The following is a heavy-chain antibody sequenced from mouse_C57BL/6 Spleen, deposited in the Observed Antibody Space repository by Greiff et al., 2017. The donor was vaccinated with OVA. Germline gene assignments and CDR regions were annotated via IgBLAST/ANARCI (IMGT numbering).Heavy chain of an antibody. Sequence: QVQLQQSGPELVKPGASVKISCKASGYAFNSSWMNWVKQRPGKGLEWIGRIYPGDGDTKYNGKFTGKATLTADKSSSTAYMQLSSLTSEDSAVYFCGRANWDVGYCDGWGTGTTVTVSS. CDR2: IYPGDGDT. CDR1: GYAFNSSW. J-gene: IGHJ1*03. D-gene: IGHD4-1*01. CDR3: GRANWDVGYCDG. V-gene: IGHV1-82*01.